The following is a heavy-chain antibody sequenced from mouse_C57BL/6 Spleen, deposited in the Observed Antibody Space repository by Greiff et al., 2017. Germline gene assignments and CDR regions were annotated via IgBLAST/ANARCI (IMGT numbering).Heavy chain of an antibody. Sequence: DVKLQQSGAELVRPGSSVKMSCKTSGYTFTSYGINWVKQRPGQGLEWIGYIYPGNGYTEYNEKFKGKATLTSDTSSSTAYMQLSSLTSEDSAIYFCALYYYGSSYPYYFDYWGQGTTLTVSS. CDR3: ALYYYGSSYPYYFDY. J-gene: IGHJ2*01. D-gene: IGHD1-1*01. V-gene: IGHV1-58*01. CDR2: IYPGNGYT. CDR1: GYTFTSYG.